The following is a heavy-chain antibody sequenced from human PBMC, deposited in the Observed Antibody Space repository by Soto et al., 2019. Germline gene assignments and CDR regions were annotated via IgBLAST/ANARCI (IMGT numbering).Heavy chain of an antibody. CDR2: IFPGDSQA. CDR1: GYVFSAYW. V-gene: IGHV5-51*01. CDR3: ARQGYRYGLSVGMDV. D-gene: IGHD5-18*01. Sequence: PGESLKISCETSGYVFSAYWIGWVRQMPGKGLEWVGIIFPGDSQARYSPSFQGQVTMSVDKSITAAYLRWSSLKASDTATYYCARQGYRYGLSVGMDVWGQGTTVTVSS. J-gene: IGHJ6*02.